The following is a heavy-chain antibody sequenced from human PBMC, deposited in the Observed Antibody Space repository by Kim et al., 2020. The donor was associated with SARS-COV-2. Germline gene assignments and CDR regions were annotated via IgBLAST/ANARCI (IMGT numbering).Heavy chain of an antibody. J-gene: IGHJ6*02. CDR2: T. V-gene: IGHV1-46*01. Sequence: TTYAQKFQGRVTMTRDTSTSTVYMELSSLRSEDTAVYYCARDDQYYYSMDVWGQGTTVTVSS. CDR3: ARDDQYYYSMDV.